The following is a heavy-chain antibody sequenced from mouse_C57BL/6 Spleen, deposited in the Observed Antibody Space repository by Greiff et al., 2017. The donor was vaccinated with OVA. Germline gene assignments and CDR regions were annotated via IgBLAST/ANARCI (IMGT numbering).Heavy chain of an antibody. D-gene: IGHD2-4*01. CDR1: GYTFTSYW. V-gene: IGHV1-59*01. CDR3: AREAGTMITAH. Sequence: VKLQQPGAELVRPGTSVKLSCKASGYTFTSYWMHWVKQRPGQGLEWIGVIDPSDSYTNYNQKFKGKATLTVYTSSSTAYMQLSSLTSEDSAVYYCAREAGTMITAHWGQGTSVTVSS. CDR2: IDPSDSYT. J-gene: IGHJ4*01.